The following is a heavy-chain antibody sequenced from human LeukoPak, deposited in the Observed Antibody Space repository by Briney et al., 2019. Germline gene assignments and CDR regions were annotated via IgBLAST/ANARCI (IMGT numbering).Heavy chain of an antibody. CDR1: GFTFSSYS. J-gene: IGHJ4*02. CDR2: ISSSSSYI. V-gene: IGHV3-21*01. D-gene: IGHD3-22*01. CDR3: ARVPHNYYDSSGYRTYYFDY. Sequence: GGSLRLSCAASGFTFSSYSMNWVRQAPGKGLEWVSSISSSSSYIYYADSVKGRFTISRDNAKNSLYLQMNSLRAEDTAVYYCARVPHNYYDSSGYRTYYFDYWGQGTLVTVSS.